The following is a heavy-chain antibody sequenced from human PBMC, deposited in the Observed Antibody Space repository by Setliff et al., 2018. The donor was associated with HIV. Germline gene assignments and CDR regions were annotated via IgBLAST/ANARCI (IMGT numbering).Heavy chain of an antibody. Sequence: SETLSLTCTVSGGSISGYYWSWIRQPAGKGLEWIGRIYASGSTNYNPSLKSRVTMSVDTSKNHFSLKLSSVTAADTAVFYCARGREWTHLDYWGQGTLVTVSS. V-gene: IGHV4-4*07. CDR3: ARGREWTHLDY. CDR1: GGSISGYY. J-gene: IGHJ4*02. CDR2: IYASGST. D-gene: IGHD3-3*01.